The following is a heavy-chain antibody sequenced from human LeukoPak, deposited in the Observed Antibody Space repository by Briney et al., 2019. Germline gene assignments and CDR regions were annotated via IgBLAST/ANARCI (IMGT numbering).Heavy chain of an antibody. CDR2: IIPIFGTA. D-gene: IGHD4-17*01. Sequence: SVKVSCKASGGTFSSYAIGWVRQAPGQGLEWMGGIIPIFGTANYAQKFQGRVTITADESTSTAYMELSSLRSEDTAVYYCARATPGALDAFDIWGQGTMVTVSS. CDR1: GGTFSSYA. J-gene: IGHJ3*02. CDR3: ARATPGALDAFDI. V-gene: IGHV1-69*13.